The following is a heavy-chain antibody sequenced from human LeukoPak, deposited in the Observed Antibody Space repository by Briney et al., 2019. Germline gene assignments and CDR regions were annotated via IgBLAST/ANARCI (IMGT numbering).Heavy chain of an antibody. CDR2: ISAYNGNT. D-gene: IGHD6-13*01. Sequence: ASVKVSCKASGYTFTSYGISWVRQAPGQGLEWMGWISAYNGNTNYAQKIQGRVTMTTDISTSTAYMELRSLRSDDTAVYYCARDLPYSSSWESIDYWGQGTLVTVSS. V-gene: IGHV1-18*01. CDR3: ARDLPYSSSWESIDY. CDR1: GYTFTSYG. J-gene: IGHJ4*02.